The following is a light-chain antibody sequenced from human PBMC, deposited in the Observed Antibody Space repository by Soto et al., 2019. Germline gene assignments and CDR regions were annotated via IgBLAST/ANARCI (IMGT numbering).Light chain of an antibody. CDR2: GTT. CDR3: HSYDSSLSASV. Sequence: QSVKRQTPSVSGAPGHRFTISCTGRSSNIGAGYDVHWYQHLPGTAPKLLIYGTTNRPSGVPDRFSGSKSGISDSLAITGLQAEDEADYYCHSYDSSLSASVFGAGTKV. CDR1: SSNIGAGYD. J-gene: IGLJ1*01. V-gene: IGLV1-40*01.